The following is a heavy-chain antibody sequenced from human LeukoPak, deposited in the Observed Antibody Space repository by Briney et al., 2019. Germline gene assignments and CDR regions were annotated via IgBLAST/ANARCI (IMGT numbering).Heavy chain of an antibody. D-gene: IGHD5-24*01. Sequence: ASVKVSCKASGYTFTSYGISWVRQAPGQGLEWMGWISAYNGNTNYAQKFQGRVTMTTDTSTSTAYMELSSLKSEDTAVYYCARVRDGYNDAYDIWGQGTMVTVSS. CDR2: ISAYNGNT. V-gene: IGHV1-18*01. CDR3: ARVRDGYNDAYDI. J-gene: IGHJ3*02. CDR1: GYTFTSYG.